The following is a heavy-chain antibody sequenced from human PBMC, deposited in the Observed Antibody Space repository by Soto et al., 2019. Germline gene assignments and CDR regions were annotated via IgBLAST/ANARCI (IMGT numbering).Heavy chain of an antibody. Sequence: ASVKVSCKASGYTFTSYGISWVRQAPGQGLEWMGWISAYNGNTNYAQKLQGRVTMTTDTSTSTAYMELRSLRSDDTAVYYCARDHWITLARGVIIGFDYWGQGTLVTVSS. V-gene: IGHV1-18*01. CDR3: ARDHWITLARGVIIGFDY. CDR1: GYTFTSYG. CDR2: ISAYNGNT. D-gene: IGHD3-10*01. J-gene: IGHJ4*02.